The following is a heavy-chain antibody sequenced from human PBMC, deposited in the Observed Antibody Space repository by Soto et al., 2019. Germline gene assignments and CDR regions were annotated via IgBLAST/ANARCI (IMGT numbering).Heavy chain of an antibody. J-gene: IGHJ5*02. Sequence: GESLKISCKGSGYSFTSYWIGWVRQMPGKGLEWMGIIYPGDSDTRYSPSFQGQVTISADKSISTAYLQWSSLKASDTAMYYCARLSYVVVVAATFDNWFDPWGQGTLVTVSS. CDR1: GYSFTSYW. D-gene: IGHD2-15*01. CDR3: ARLSYVVVVAATFDNWFDP. CDR2: IYPGDSDT. V-gene: IGHV5-51*01.